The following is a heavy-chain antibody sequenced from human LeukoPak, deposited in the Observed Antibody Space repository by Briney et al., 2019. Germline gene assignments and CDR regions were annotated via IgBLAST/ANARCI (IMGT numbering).Heavy chain of an antibody. Sequence: PGGSLRLSCAASGFTFSSYAMSWVRQAPGKGLEWIGRIYTSGSTNYNPSLKSRVTMSVDTSKNQFSLKLSSVTAAHTAVYYCARGGRGIAYDYWGQGTLVTVS. D-gene: IGHD3-16*01. J-gene: IGHJ4*02. CDR3: ARGGRGIAYDY. CDR2: IYTSGST. V-gene: IGHV4-59*10. CDR1: GFTFSSYA.